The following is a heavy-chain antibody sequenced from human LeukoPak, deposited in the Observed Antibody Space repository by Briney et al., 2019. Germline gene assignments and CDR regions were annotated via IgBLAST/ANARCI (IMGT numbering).Heavy chain of an antibody. CDR3: ARDYEVVADYYYYGMDV. V-gene: IGHV3-30-3*01. D-gene: IGHD2-15*01. CDR1: GCTFSSYA. J-gene: IGHJ6*02. Sequence: GGCLRLSCAASGCTFSSYAEHWVRKAPGKGLEWVAVISYDGSNKYYADSVKGRFTISRDNSKNTLYLQMNSLRAEDTAVYYCARDYEVVADYYYYGMDVWGQGTTVTVSS. CDR2: ISYDGSNK.